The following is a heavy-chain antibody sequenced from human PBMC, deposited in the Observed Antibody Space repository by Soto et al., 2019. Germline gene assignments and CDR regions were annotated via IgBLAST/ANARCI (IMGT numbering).Heavy chain of an antibody. V-gene: IGHV1-18*01. CDR1: GYTFTSYG. CDR2: ISAYNGNT. Sequence: ASVKVSCKASGYTFTSYGISWVRQAPGQGLEWMGWISAYNGNTNYAQKLQGRVTMTTDKSTSTAYVELSSLRSEDTAVYYCARDRSFGVVTEYNWFDPWGQGTLVTVSS. D-gene: IGHD3-3*01. J-gene: IGHJ5*02. CDR3: ARDRSFGVVTEYNWFDP.